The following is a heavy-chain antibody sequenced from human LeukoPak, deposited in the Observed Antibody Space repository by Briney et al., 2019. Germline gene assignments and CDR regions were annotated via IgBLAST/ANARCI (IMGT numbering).Heavy chain of an antibody. CDR3: ARSGLLAYCGGDCYSGAFDI. CDR2: IYYSGST. D-gene: IGHD2-21*02. Sequence: SETLSLTCTVSGGSISSGGYSWSWIRQHPGKGLEWIGYIYYSGSTYYNPSLKSRVTISVDTSKNQFSLKLSSVTAADTAVYYCARSGLLAYCGGDCYSGAFDIWGQGTMVTVSS. J-gene: IGHJ3*02. CDR1: GGSISSGGYS. V-gene: IGHV4-31*03.